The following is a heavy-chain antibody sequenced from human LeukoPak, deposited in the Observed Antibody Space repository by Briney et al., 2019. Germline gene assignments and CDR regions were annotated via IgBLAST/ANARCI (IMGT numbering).Heavy chain of an antibody. CDR1: GGSISSYY. CDR3: ARDVAAAGTLALRWFDP. V-gene: IGHV4-4*07. CDR2: IYTSGST. J-gene: IGHJ5*02. D-gene: IGHD6-13*01. Sequence: SETLSLTCTVSGGSISSYYWSWIRQPDGKGLEWIGRIYTSGSTNYNPSLKSRVTMSVDTSKNQFSLKLSSVTAADTAVYYCARDVAAAGTLALRWFDPWGQAIPVTVSS.